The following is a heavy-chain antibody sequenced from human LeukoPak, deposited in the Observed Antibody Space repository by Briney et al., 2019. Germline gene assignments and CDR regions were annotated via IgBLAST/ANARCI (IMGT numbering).Heavy chain of an antibody. CDR1: GGTFSSYA. CDR2: IIPIFGTA. J-gene: IGHJ5*02. CDR3: ARIYRKVQGVPNSVGNWFDP. Sequence: ASVKVSCKASGGTFSSYAISWVRQAPGHELKGMGGIIPIFGTANYAQKFQGRVTITADESTSTAHMELSSLRSEDTAVYYCARIYRKVQGVPNSVGNWFDPWGQGTLVTVSS. D-gene: IGHD3-10*01. V-gene: IGHV1-69*13.